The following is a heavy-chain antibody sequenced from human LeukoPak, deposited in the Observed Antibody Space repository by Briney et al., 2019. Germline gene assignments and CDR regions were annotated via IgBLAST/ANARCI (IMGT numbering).Heavy chain of an antibody. V-gene: IGHV1-2*02. Sequence: ASVKVSCKASGYTFTGYYMHWVRQAPGQGLEWMGWINPNSGGTNYAQKFQGRVTMTRDTSISTAYMELSRLRSDDTAVYYCARGDTAMVIDYYYYYGMGVWGQGTTVTVSS. CDR1: GYTFTGYY. D-gene: IGHD5-18*01. J-gene: IGHJ6*02. CDR3: ARGDTAMVIDYYYYYGMGV. CDR2: INPNSGGT.